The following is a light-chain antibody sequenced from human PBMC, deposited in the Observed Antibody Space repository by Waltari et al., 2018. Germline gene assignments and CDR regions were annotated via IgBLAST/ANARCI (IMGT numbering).Light chain of an antibody. CDR1: SSNIGGNF. CDR2: KNN. Sequence: SVLTQTPSASGTPGQTVTIPCSASSSNIGGNFVYWYQQLPGMAPQLPIYKNNQRPSGVPDRFSGSKSGTSASLAISGLRSDDEAEYYCAAWDDNLTGPLFGGGTKVTVL. J-gene: IGLJ3*02. V-gene: IGLV1-47*01. CDR3: AAWDDNLTGPL.